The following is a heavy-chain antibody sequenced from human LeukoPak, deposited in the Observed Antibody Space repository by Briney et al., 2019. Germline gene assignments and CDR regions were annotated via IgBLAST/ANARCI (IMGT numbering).Heavy chain of an antibody. CDR1: GGSISSYY. CDR2: IYDSGRT. CDR3: ARDALTFGAGRWLDP. V-gene: IGHV4-59*01. Sequence: PSETLSLTCTVSGGSISSYYWSWIRQPPGKGLEGIGDIYDSGRTNYNPSLKSRVLISVDVSKNHFSLLLSSVTAADTAVYYCARDALTFGAGRWLDPWGQGTLVTVSS. J-gene: IGHJ5*02. D-gene: IGHD3-16*01.